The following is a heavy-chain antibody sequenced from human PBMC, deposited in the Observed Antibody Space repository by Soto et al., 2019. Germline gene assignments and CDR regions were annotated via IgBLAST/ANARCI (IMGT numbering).Heavy chain of an antibody. CDR2: IYNGGSI. CDR1: GDSISNVHYF. CDR3: TRGPSGDKVDS. Sequence: QVQLQQSGPGLVQPSQTLSLTCTVSGDSISNVHYFWSWIRQSPDKGLEWIGHIYNGGSIYNNPTQASRITITVGTSKNQSSLDLSSVSAADTAVYYCTRGPSGDKVDSWGQETLVTVSS. J-gene: IGHJ4*02. D-gene: IGHD7-27*01. V-gene: IGHV4-30-4*01.